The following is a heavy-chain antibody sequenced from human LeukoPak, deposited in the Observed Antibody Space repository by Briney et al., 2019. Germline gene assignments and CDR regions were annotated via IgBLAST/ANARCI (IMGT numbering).Heavy chain of an antibody. CDR1: GGSISSYY. Sequence: PSETLSLTCTVPGGSISSYYWSWIRQPPGKGLEWIGLLYPSGSTNYNPSLKSRVTIPVHTSRTQFSLKLSSMTAADTAVYYCAGGHYSLEYWGQGTLVSVCS. J-gene: IGHJ4*02. V-gene: IGHV4-59*01. D-gene: IGHD2-15*01. CDR2: LYPSGST. CDR3: AGGHYSLEY.